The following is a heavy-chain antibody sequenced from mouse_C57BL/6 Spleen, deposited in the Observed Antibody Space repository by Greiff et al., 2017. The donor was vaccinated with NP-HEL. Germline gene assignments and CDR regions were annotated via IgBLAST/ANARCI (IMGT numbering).Heavy chain of an antibody. V-gene: IGHV5-6*01. J-gene: IGHJ3*01. D-gene: IGHD2-5*01. CDR3: ARQYSNYVWFAY. Sequence: DVQLVESGGDLVKPGGSLKLSCAASGFTFSSYGMSWVRQTPDKRLEWVATISSGGSYTYYPDSVKGRFTISRDNAKNTLYLQMSSLKSEDTAMYYCARQYSNYVWFAYWGQGTLVTVSA. CDR1: GFTFSSYG. CDR2: ISSGGSYT.